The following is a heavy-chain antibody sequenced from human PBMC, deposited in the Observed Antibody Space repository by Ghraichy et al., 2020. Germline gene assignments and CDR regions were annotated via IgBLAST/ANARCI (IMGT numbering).Heavy chain of an antibody. D-gene: IGHD3-16*01. CDR2: IKDDFSDI. Sequence: GGSLRLSCVASGFAFNSYTMSWVRQAPGKGLEWVAKIKDDFSDIHYVDSVKGRFTISRDNAKNSLFLQMSSLRAEDTAVYYCARGGLSRLDYWGQGILVTVSS. CDR3: ARGGLSRLDY. CDR1: GFAFNSYT. J-gene: IGHJ4*02. V-gene: IGHV3-7*03.